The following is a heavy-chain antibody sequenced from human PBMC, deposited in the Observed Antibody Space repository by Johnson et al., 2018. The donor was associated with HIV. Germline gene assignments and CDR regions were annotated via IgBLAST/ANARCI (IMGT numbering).Heavy chain of an antibody. V-gene: IGHV3-64*01. Sequence: VKLVESGGGVVQPGRSLRLSCAASEFTLSNYAMHWVRQAPGKGLEWVSYISSNGGSTYYANSVKGRFTISRDNSKNTLYLQMGSLRAEDMAVYYCARGSSSKRAIRDAFDIWGQGTVVTVSS. CDR1: EFTLSNYA. CDR3: ARGSSSKRAIRDAFDI. CDR2: ISSNGGST. J-gene: IGHJ3*02. D-gene: IGHD6-13*01.